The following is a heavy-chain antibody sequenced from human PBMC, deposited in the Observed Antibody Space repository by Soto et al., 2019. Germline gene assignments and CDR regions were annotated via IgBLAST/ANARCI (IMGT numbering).Heavy chain of an antibody. J-gene: IGHJ4*02. CDR2: ISSTTNYI. Sequence: GGFLRLSCAASGFTYTRYSMNWVRQAPGKGLEWVSSISSTTNYIYYGDSMKGRFTISRDNAKNSLYLEMNSLRAEDTAVYYCARESEDLTSNFDYWGQGTLVTVSS. CDR3: ARESEDLTSNFDY. CDR1: GFTYTRYS. V-gene: IGHV3-21*06.